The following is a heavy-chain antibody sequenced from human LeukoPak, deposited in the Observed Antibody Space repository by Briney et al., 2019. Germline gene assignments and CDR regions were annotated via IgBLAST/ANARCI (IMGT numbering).Heavy chain of an antibody. J-gene: IGHJ4*02. D-gene: IGHD3-3*01. CDR2: INPKSGGT. V-gene: IGHV1-2*02. CDR1: GYTFTGYY. Sequence: ASVKVSCKAFGYTFTGYYVHWVRQAPGQGLEWMGWINPKSGGTNYAQKFQGRVTMTRDTSISTAYMELSRLRSDDKAVYYCAREGDFGSYPFDYWGQGTLVIVAS. CDR3: AREGDFGSYPFDY.